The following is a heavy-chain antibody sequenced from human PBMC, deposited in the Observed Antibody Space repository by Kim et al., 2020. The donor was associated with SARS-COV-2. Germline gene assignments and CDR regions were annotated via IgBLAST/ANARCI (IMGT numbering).Heavy chain of an antibody. V-gene: IGHV3-23*01. J-gene: IGHJ4*02. CDR3: AKVSALRFLEWLSLYYFDY. D-gene: IGHD3-3*01. Sequence: GGSLRLSCAASGFTFSSYAMSWVRQAPGKGLEWVSAISGSGGSTYYADSVKGRFTISRDNSKNTLYLQMNSLRAEDTAVYYCAKVSALRFLEWLSLYYFDYWGQGTLVTVSS. CDR2: ISGSGGST. CDR1: GFTFSSYA.